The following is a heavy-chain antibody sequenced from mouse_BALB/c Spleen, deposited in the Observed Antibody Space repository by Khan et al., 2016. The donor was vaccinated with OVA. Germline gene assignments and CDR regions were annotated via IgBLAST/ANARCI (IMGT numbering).Heavy chain of an antibody. Sequence: VQLKESGAELAKPGASVKMSCKASGYTFINYWILWVKQRPGQGLEWIGYINPSTGYTEYNQNFKDKATLTADKSSSTAYMQLSSLTSEDSEVYYCARRGRRWDFDYGGQGTTLTVSS. CDR3: ARRGRRWDFDY. CDR2: INPSTGYT. D-gene: IGHD1-1*01. J-gene: IGHJ2*01. CDR1: GYTFINYW. V-gene: IGHV1-7*01.